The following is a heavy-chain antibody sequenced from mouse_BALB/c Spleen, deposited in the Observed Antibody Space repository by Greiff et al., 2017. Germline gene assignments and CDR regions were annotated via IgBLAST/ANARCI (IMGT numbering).Heavy chain of an antibody. CDR1: GFSLTGYG. Sequence: QVQLKESGPGLVAPSQSLSITCTVSGFSLTGYGVNWVRQPPGKGLEWLGMIWGDGSTDYNSALKSRLSISKDNSKSQVFLKMNSLQTDDTARYYCARGGYYYGSSQYYFDYWGQGTTLTVSS. V-gene: IGHV2-6-7*01. CDR2: IWGDGST. J-gene: IGHJ2*01. D-gene: IGHD1-1*01. CDR3: ARGGYYYGSSQYYFDY.